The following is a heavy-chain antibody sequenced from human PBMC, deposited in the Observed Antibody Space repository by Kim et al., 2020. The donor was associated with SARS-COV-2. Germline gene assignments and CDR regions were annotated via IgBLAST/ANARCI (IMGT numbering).Heavy chain of an antibody. Sequence: GGSLRLFCAASGFTFSSYEMNWVRQAPGKGLEWVSYISSSGSTIYYADSVKGRFTISRDNAKNSLYLQMNSLRAEDTAVYYCARAISSIFYYGMDVWGQGTTVTVSS. CDR2: ISSSGSTI. V-gene: IGHV3-48*03. CDR3: ARAISSIFYYGMDV. CDR1: GFTFSSYE. J-gene: IGHJ6*02. D-gene: IGHD3-9*01.